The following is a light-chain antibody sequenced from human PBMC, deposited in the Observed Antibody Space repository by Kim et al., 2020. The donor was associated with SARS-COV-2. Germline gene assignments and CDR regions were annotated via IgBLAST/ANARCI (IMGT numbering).Light chain of an antibody. CDR3: QQSSDSPRT. CDR2: GTS. J-gene: IGKJ1*01. Sequence: SPGGRGTLSGRASNTVTKNYLAWYQQKPGQAPRLLIYGTSSRATGIPDRFSGSGSGTDFTLTINRLEPEDFAVYYCQQSSDSPRTFGQGTKVDIK. V-gene: IGKV3-20*01. CDR1: NTVTKNY.